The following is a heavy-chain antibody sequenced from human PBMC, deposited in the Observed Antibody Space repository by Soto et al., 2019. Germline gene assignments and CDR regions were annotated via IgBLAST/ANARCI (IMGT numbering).Heavy chain of an antibody. D-gene: IGHD3-3*01. J-gene: IGHJ5*02. CDR1: GGTFSSYA. CDR3: ARGGRVIFGVDSGNDNWFDP. CDR2: IIPIFGTA. Sequence: QVQLVQSGAEVKKPGSSVKVSCKASGGTFSSYAISWVRQAPGQALEWMGGIIPIFGTANYAQKFQGRVTITADESTSPADMKLSSLRSEDTAVYYCARGGRVIFGVDSGNDNWFDPCGQGTLVTVSS. V-gene: IGHV1-69*01.